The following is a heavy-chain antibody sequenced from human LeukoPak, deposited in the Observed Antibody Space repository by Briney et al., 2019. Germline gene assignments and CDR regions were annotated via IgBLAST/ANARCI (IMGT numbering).Heavy chain of an antibody. CDR3: ARSSLPHCSSTSCYKGALDY. V-gene: IGHV4-31*03. CDR1: GGSISSGGYY. D-gene: IGHD2-2*01. CDR2: IYYSGST. J-gene: IGHJ4*02. Sequence: ASETLSLTCTVSGGSISSGGYYWSWIRQHPGKGLEWIGYIYYSGSTYYNPSLKSRVTISVDASKNQFSLKLSSVTAADTAVYYCARSSLPHCSSTSCYKGALDYWGQGTLVAVSS.